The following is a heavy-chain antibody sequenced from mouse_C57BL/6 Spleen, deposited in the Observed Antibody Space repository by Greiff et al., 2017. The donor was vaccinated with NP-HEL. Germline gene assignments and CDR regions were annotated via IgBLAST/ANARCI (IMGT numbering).Heavy chain of an antibody. CDR1: GYTFTDYN. D-gene: IGHD1-1*01. CDR2: INPNNGGT. Sequence: EVKLQESGPELVKPGASVKIPCKASGYTFTDYNMDWVKQSHGKSLEWIGDINPNNGGTIYNQKFKGKATLTVDKSSSTAYMELRSLTSEDTAVYYFATSYYYGTRFAYWGQGTLVTVSA. V-gene: IGHV1-18*01. CDR3: ATSYYYGTRFAY. J-gene: IGHJ3*01.